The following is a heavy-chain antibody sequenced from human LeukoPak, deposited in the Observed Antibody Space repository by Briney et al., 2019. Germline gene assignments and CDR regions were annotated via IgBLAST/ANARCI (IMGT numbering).Heavy chain of an antibody. CDR3: ARGPRNNWFDP. Sequence: GASVKVSCKASGYTFTGYYMHWVRQAPGQGLEWMGRINPNSGGTNYAQKFQGRVTMITDTSISTAYMELSRLISDDTAVYYCARGPRNNWFDPWGQGTLVTVSS. J-gene: IGHJ5*02. CDR1: GYTFTGYY. V-gene: IGHV1-2*06. CDR2: INPNSGGT.